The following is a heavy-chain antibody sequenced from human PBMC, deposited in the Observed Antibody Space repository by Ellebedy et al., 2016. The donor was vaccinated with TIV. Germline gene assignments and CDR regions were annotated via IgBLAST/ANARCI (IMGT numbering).Heavy chain of an antibody. V-gene: IGHV1-46*01. CDR2: INPSGGRT. D-gene: IGHD6-19*01. Sequence: ALVKVSCXASGYTFTSYYMHWVRQAPGQGLEWMGIINPSGGRTSYAQKFQGRVTMTRDTSTSTVYMELSSLRSEDTAVYYCAIRYSSGWSLDYWGQGTLVTVSS. CDR3: AIRYSSGWSLDY. J-gene: IGHJ4*02. CDR1: GYTFTSYY.